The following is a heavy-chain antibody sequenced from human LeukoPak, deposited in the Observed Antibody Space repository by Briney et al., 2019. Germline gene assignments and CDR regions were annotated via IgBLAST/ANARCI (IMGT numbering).Heavy chain of an antibody. J-gene: IGHJ3*02. CDR3: AKDRLPYYYDSSGSDAFDI. V-gene: IGHV3-23*01. D-gene: IGHD3-22*01. CDR2: ISGGGDTT. Sequence: PGGSLRLSCEASGFTLSSYAMSWLRQAPGKGLEWVSVISGGGDTTYYADSVKGRFTISSDNSKSTVYLQMNSLRAEDTAVYYCAKDRLPYYYDSSGSDAFDIWGHGTMVTVSS. CDR1: GFTLSSYA.